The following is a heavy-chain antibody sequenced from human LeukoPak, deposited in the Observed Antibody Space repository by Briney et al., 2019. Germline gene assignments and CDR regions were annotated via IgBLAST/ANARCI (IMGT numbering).Heavy chain of an antibody. CDR2: IYTSGST. Sequence: SETLSLTCTVSGGSISSYYWSWIRQPAGKGLEWIGRIYTSGSTNYNPSLKSRVTISVDTSKNQFSLKLSSVTAADTAVYYCARVGFSVYYGSGSYYFDYWGQGTLVTVSS. J-gene: IGHJ4*02. CDR3: ARVGFSVYYGSGSYYFDY. CDR1: GGSISSYY. V-gene: IGHV4-4*07. D-gene: IGHD3-10*01.